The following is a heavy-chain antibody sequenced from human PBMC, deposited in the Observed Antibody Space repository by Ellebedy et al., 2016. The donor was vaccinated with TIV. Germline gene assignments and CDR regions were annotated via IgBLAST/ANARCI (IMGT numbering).Heavy chain of an antibody. CDR2: ISNGGDT. CDR3: AKLSGVLSWYADY. D-gene: IGHD6-13*01. CDR1: GFNLNDHY. V-gene: IGHV3-53*01. Sequence: GESLKISCLTSGFNLNDHYIDWVRQAPGKGLEWVSVISNGGDTTYADSVKGRFTISRDNSKRTLYLQMNSLRADDTAIYYCAKLSGVLSWYADYWGLGARVTVSS. J-gene: IGHJ4*02.